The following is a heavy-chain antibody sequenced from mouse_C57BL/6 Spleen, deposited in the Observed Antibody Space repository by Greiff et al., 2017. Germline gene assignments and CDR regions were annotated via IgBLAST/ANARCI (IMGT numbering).Heavy chain of an antibody. CDR1: GYTFTDYE. CDR3: TRGYDGTRCFDV. Sequence: QVQLQQSGAELVRPGASVTLSCKASGYTFTDYEMHWVKQTPVHGLEWIGAIDPETGGTAYNQKFKGKAILTADKSSSTAYMELRSLTSEDSAVYYCTRGYDGTRCFDVWGTGTTVTVSS. CDR2: IDPETGGT. D-gene: IGHD2-3*01. V-gene: IGHV1-15*01. J-gene: IGHJ1*03.